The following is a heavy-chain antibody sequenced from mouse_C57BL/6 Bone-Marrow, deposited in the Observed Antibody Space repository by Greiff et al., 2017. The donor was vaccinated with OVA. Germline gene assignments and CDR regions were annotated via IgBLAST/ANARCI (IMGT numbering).Heavy chain of an antibody. Sequence: EVQLQESGPGMVKPSQSLSLTCTVTGYSITSGYDWHWIRHFPGNKLEWMGYISYSGSTNYNPSLKSRISITHDTSKNHFFLKLNSVTTEDTATYYCARDRDSSGLFDYWGQGTTLTVSS. J-gene: IGHJ2*01. V-gene: IGHV3-1*01. D-gene: IGHD3-2*02. CDR3: ARDRDSSGLFDY. CDR2: ISYSGST. CDR1: GYSITSGYD.